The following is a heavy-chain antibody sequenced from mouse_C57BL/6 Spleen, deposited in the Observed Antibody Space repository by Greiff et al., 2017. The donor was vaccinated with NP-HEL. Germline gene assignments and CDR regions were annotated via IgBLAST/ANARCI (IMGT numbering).Heavy chain of an antibody. Sequence: EVQLQQSGPELVKPGASVKISCKASGYTFTDYNMNWVKQSHGKSLEWIGDINPNNGGTSYNQKFKGKATLTVDKSSSTAYRELRSLTSEDSAVYDCAVTAQATGFAYWGQGTRVTVSA. CDR2: INPNNGGT. J-gene: IGHJ3*01. CDR1: GYTFTDYN. V-gene: IGHV1-26*01. CDR3: AVTAQATGFAY. D-gene: IGHD3-2*02.